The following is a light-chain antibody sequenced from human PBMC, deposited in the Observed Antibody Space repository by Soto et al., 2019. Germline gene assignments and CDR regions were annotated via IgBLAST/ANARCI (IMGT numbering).Light chain of an antibody. Sequence: QSVLTQPPSASGSPGQSVAISCTGTSSDVCGYNYVSWYQQHPGKAPKLMIYEVNKRPSGVPDRFSGSKSGNTASLTVSGLQAEDEADYYCSSYAGSSNVFGTGTKVTV. J-gene: IGLJ1*01. CDR3: SSYAGSSNV. CDR2: EVN. CDR1: SSDVCGYNY. V-gene: IGLV2-8*01.